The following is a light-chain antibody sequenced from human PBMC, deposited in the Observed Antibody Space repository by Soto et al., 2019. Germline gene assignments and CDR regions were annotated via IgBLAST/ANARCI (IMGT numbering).Light chain of an antibody. V-gene: IGKV3-15*01. CDR2: EAS. Sequence: EIVMTQSPATLSVSPGERFTLSCRASQSVRSNLAWYQQKPGQAPRLLIYEASTRATGVPARFSGSGSGTEFTLTISSLQSEDFATYYCQQTYVTPWTFGQGTKVDIK. CDR1: QSVRSN. J-gene: IGKJ1*01. CDR3: QQTYVTPWT.